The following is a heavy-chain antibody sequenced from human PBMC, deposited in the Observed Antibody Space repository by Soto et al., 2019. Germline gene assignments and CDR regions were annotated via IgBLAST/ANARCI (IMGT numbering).Heavy chain of an antibody. D-gene: IGHD2-15*01. CDR2: ISYDGSNK. Sequence: GGSLRLSCAASGFTCSSYAMHWVRQAPGKGLEWVAVISYDGSNKYYADSVKGRFTISRDNSKNTLYLQMNSLRAEDTAVYYCARDPVYCSGGSCPEAHYGMDVWGQGTTVTVSS. CDR1: GFTCSSYA. V-gene: IGHV3-30-3*01. CDR3: ARDPVYCSGGSCPEAHYGMDV. J-gene: IGHJ6*02.